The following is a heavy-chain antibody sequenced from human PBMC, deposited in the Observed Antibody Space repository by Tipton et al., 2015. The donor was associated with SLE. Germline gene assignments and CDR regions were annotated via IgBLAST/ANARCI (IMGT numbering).Heavy chain of an antibody. CDR3: ARAPAGIAAAGLDY. D-gene: IGHD6-13*01. V-gene: IGHV3-11*06. CDR1: GFTFSDYY. J-gene: IGHJ4*02. Sequence: SLRLSCAASGFTFSDYYMSWIRQAPEKGPEWVSYISSSSSYTNYADSVKGRFTISRDNAKNSLYLQMNSLRAEDTAVYYCARAPAGIAAAGLDYWGQGTLVTVSS. CDR2: ISSSSSYT.